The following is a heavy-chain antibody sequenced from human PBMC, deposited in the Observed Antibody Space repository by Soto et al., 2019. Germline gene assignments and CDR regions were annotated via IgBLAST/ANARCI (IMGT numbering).Heavy chain of an antibody. Sequence: GGSLRLSCAASGFIFSDYYMSWIRQAPGKGLEWVSYISSSGSTIYYANSVKGRFTISRDNAKNSLYLQMNSLRAEDTAVYYCARDGEPAATVNYYFDYWGQGTLVTVSS. J-gene: IGHJ4*02. CDR2: ISSSGSTI. V-gene: IGHV3-11*01. D-gene: IGHD4-17*01. CDR3: ARDGEPAATVNYYFDY. CDR1: GFIFSDYY.